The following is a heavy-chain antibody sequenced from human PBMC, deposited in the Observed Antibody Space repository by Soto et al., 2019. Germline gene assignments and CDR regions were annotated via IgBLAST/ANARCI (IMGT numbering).Heavy chain of an antibody. J-gene: IGHJ3*02. D-gene: IGHD3-22*01. CDR2: MSDSWTGT. CDR1: GFTFSSYA. Sequence: EVQILESGGGLVQPGGSLRLSCAASGFTFSSYAMYWVRQAPGKGLAWVSGMSDSWTGTYYADSVKGRFTISRDNSKNTVYLQMKSLRAEDTAVYYCAKDHTVVIRDAFDIWGQGTMVNVSS. V-gene: IGHV3-23*01. CDR3: AKDHTVVIRDAFDI.